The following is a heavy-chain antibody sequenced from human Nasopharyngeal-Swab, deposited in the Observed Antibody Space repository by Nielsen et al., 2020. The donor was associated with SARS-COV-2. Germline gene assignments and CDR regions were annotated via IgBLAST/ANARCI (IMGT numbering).Heavy chain of an antibody. J-gene: IGHJ3*02. D-gene: IGHD3-3*01. Sequence: ASVKVSCKVSGYTLTVLPIHWVRQAPGKGLEWMGTVVPEDGEPIYAQNFQGRVTMTEDTSTYTAYLELSSLRSEDTAVYYCASAGSGVFGVVIYAFDIWGPGTLVTVSS. CDR2: VVPEDGEP. CDR3: ASAGSGVFGVVIYAFDI. CDR1: GYTLTVLP. V-gene: IGHV1-24*01.